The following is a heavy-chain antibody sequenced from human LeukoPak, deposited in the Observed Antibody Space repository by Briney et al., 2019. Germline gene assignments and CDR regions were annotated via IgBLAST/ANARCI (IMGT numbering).Heavy chain of an antibody. CDR1: GFTFSSYD. V-gene: IGHV3-13*01. J-gene: IGHJ4*02. CDR2: IGTGGDT. Sequence: GGSLRLSCAASGFTFSSYDMHWVRQATGKGLEWVSAIGTGGDTYYPGSVKGRFTISRENAKSSLYLQMNSLRAGDTAVYYCARGYYGSGSYLQPFDYWGQGTLVTVSS. CDR3: ARGYYGSGSYLQPFDY. D-gene: IGHD3-10*01.